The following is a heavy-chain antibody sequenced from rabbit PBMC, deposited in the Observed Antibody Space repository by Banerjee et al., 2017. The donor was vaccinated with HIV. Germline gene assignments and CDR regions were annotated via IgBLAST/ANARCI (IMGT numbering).Heavy chain of an antibody. V-gene: IGHV1S45*01. Sequence: QEQLEESGGDLVKPGASLTLTCTASGFSFSNGYVMCWVGQAPGKGLEWIACIYAGSSGSTQYANWAKGRFTISKISSTTVTLQMTSLTAADTASYFCARDLAGVIGWNFNLWGPGTLVTVS. CDR2: IYAGSSGST. J-gene: IGHJ4*01. D-gene: IGHD4-1*01. CDR1: GFSFSNGYV. CDR3: ARDLAGVIGWNFNL.